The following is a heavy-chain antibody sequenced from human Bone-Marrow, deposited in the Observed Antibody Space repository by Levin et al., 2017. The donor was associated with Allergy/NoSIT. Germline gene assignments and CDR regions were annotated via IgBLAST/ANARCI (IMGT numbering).Heavy chain of an antibody. J-gene: IGHJ4*02. CDR2: IYYSGST. D-gene: IGHD3-9*01. CDR1: GGSISSSSYY. CDR3: ARTVELRYFDWLFFDY. V-gene: IGHV4-39*01. Sequence: SQTLSLTCTVSGGSISSSSYYWGWIRQPPGKGLEWIGSIYYSGSTYYNPSLKSRVTISVDTSKNQFSLKLSSVTAADTAVYYCARTVELRYFDWLFFDYWGQGTLVTVSS.